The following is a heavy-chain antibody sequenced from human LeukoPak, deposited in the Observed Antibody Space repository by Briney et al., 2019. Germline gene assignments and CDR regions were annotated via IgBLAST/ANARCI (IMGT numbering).Heavy chain of an antibody. CDR3: AKGGVGAPYYFDY. Sequence: GGSLRLSCATSGFTFSSYAMSWVRQAPGKGLEWVSAISGSGGSTYYADSVKGRFTISRDNSKNTLYLQMNSLRAEDTAVYYCAKGGVGAPYYFDYWGQGTLVTVSS. CDR1: GFTFSSYA. J-gene: IGHJ4*02. V-gene: IGHV3-23*01. CDR2: ISGSGGST. D-gene: IGHD1-26*01.